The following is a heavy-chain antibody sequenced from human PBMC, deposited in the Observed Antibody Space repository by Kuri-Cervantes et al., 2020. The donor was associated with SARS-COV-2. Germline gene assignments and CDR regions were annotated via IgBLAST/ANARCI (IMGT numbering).Heavy chain of an antibody. J-gene: IGHJ4*02. V-gene: IGHV1-8*02. CDR2: MNPDTGNS. Sequence: ASVKVSCKASGYTFSTYDINWVRQASGQGLEWMGWMNPDTGNSGYAENFRGRVTMTRDTSISTAYMELSSLRSEDTAVYYCASEDSGYDLSLPLDYWGQGTLVTVSS. CDR3: ASEDSGYDLSLPLDY. CDR1: GYTFSTYD. D-gene: IGHD5-12*01.